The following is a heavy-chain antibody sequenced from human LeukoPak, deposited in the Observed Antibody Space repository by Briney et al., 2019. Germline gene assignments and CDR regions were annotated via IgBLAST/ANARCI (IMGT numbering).Heavy chain of an antibody. V-gene: IGHV1-2*02. CDR2: INPNSGGT. Sequence: GASVNVSCKASGYTFTGYYMHWVRQAPGQGLEWMGWINPNSGGTNYAQKFQGRVTMTRDTSISTAYMELSRLRSDDTAVYYCARERVAAAAYYYYYYYMDVWGKGTTVTVSS. CDR3: ARERVAAAAYYYYYYYMDV. D-gene: IGHD6-13*01. CDR1: GYTFTGYY. J-gene: IGHJ6*03.